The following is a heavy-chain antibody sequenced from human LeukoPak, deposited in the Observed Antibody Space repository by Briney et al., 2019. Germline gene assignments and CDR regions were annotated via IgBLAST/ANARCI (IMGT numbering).Heavy chain of an antibody. CDR1: GYTFTSYG. Sequence: VASVKASCKASGYTFTSYGISWVRQAPGQGLEWMGWISAYNGNTKYAQKFQGRVTMTTDTSTSTAYMELRSLRSDDTAVYYCASVVGATILDYWGQGTLVTVSS. V-gene: IGHV1-18*01. J-gene: IGHJ4*02. CDR2: ISAYNGNT. CDR3: ASVVGATILDY. D-gene: IGHD1-26*01.